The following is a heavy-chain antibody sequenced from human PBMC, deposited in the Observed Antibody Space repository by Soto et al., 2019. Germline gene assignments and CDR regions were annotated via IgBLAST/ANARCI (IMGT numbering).Heavy chain of an antibody. V-gene: IGHV1-58*02. J-gene: IGHJ4*02. CDR2: IVVDSGNT. D-gene: IGHD3-22*01. CDR3: ARSPPSSGYSPAFDY. CDR1: GFTFTSSA. Sequence: SVKVSCKASGFTFTSSAMQWVRQARGQRLEWIGWIVVDSGNTNYAQKFQERVTITRDMSTSTAYMELSSLRSDDTAVYYCARSPPSSGYSPAFDYWGQGTLVTVSS.